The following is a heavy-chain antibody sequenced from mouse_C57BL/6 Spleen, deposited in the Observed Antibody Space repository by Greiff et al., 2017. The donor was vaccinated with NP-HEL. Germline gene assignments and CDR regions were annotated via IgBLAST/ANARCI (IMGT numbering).Heavy chain of an antibody. CDR1: GFTFSDYG. V-gene: IGHV5-17*01. D-gene: IGHD2-4*01. J-gene: IGHJ1*03. CDR3: ARPYYDYDGWYFDV. Sequence: DVQLVESGGGLVKPGGSLKLSCAASGFTFSDYGMHWVRQAPEKGLEWVAYISSGSSTIYYADTVKGRFTISRDNAKNTLFLQMTSLRSEDTAMYYCARPYYDYDGWYFDVWGTGTTVTVSS. CDR2: ISSGSSTI.